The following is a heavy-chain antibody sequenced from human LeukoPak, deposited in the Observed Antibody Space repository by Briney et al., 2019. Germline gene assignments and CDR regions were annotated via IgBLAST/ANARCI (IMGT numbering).Heavy chain of an antibody. CDR3: ARAVGPFDY. CDR1: GFTFSTYG. D-gene: IGHD3-16*01. CDR2: IWPDGSYK. V-gene: IGHV3-33*01. Sequence: PGRSLRLSCATSGFTFSTYGIPWVRQAPGKGLEWVAAIWPDGSYKYYADSVKGRFTISRDNSKNTVYLQMNTLRDEDTAVYYCARAVGPFDYWGQGTLVTVSS. J-gene: IGHJ4*02.